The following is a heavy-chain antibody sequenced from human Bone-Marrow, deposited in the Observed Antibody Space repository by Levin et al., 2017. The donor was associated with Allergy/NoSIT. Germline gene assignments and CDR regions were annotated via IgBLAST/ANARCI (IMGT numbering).Heavy chain of an antibody. V-gene: IGHV3-64D*06. Sequence: GGSLRLSCSASGFTFGTYAMHWVRQVPGKGLESVSAITRSGGGTYYADSVKGRFSVSRDNSKNTLYLQMSSLRDEDTAVYHCVKWWIQYSSGWPPHDFFFGFDVWGQGTTVTVSS. CDR1: GFTFGTYA. CDR3: VKWWIQYSSGWPPHDFFFGFDV. D-gene: IGHD6-19*01. CDR2: ITRSGGGT. J-gene: IGHJ6*02.